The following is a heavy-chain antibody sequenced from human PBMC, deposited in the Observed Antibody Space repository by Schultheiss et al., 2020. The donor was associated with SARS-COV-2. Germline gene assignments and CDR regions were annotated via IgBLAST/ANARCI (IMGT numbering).Heavy chain of an antibody. Sequence: GESLKISCAASGFTFSGYGIHWVRQAPGKGLEWVAVISYDGSIKYYADSVKGRFTISRDNSKNTLYLQMNSLRAEDTAVYYCAREGIMITFGGVIRYFDYWGQGTLVTVSS. CDR1: GFTFSGYG. CDR3: AREGIMITFGGVIRYFDY. D-gene: IGHD3-16*01. V-gene: IGHV3-30*03. J-gene: IGHJ4*02. CDR2: ISYDGSIK.